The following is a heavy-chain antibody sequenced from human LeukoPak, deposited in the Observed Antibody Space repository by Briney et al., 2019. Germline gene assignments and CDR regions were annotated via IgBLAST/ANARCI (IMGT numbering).Heavy chain of an antibody. Sequence: SETLSLTCAVYGGSFSGYYWSWIRQPPGKGLEWIGEINHSGSTNYNPSLKSRVTISVDTSKNQFSLKLSSVTAADTAVHYCARVRQACSSTSCYIIDYWGQGTLVTVSS. D-gene: IGHD2-2*02. CDR1: GGSFSGYY. J-gene: IGHJ4*02. CDR2: INHSGST. CDR3: ARVRQACSSTSCYIIDY. V-gene: IGHV4-34*01.